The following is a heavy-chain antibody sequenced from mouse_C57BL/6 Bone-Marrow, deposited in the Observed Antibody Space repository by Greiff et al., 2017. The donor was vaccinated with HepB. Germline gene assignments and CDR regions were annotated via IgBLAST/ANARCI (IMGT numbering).Heavy chain of an antibody. CDR3: AREGGPWFAY. CDR1: GYTFTSYW. CDR2: IDPSDSYT. Sequence: VQLQQPGAELVMPGASVKLYCKASGYTFTSYWMHWVKQRPGQGLEWIGEIDPSDSYTNYNQKFKGKSTLTVDKSSSTAYMQLSSLTSEDSAVYYCAREGGPWFAYWGQGTLVTVSA. V-gene: IGHV1-69*01. D-gene: IGHD1-1*02. J-gene: IGHJ3*01.